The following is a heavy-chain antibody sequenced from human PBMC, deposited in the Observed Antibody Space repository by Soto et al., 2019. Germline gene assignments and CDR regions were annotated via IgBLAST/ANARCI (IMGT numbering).Heavy chain of an antibody. V-gene: IGHV3-64*01. Sequence: EVQLVESGGGLVQPGGSLRLSCAASGFTFSSYAMHWVRQAPGEGLEYVSAITSNGGNTDYASSVKGRFTISRDNSKNTLYLQMGSLRAEDMAVYYSARRIPFGYGMDVWGQGTTVTVSS. D-gene: IGHD2-21*01. CDR2: ITSNGGNT. CDR1: GFTFSSYA. J-gene: IGHJ6*02. CDR3: ARRIPFGYGMDV.